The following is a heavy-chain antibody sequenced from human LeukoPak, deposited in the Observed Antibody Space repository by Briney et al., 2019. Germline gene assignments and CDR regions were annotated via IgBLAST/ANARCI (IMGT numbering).Heavy chain of an antibody. D-gene: IGHD3-3*01. J-gene: IGHJ4*02. CDR3: AKDQFGDDFWSGYYTGGVAVDY. Sequence: GGSLRLSCAASGFTFSNYGMHWVRQAPGKGLEWVAFIRYDGSNKYYADSVKGRFTISRDNSKNTLYLQMNSLRAEDTAVYYCAKDQFGDDFWSGYYTGGVAVDYWGQGTLVTVSS. CDR1: GFTFSNYG. CDR2: IRYDGSNK. V-gene: IGHV3-30*02.